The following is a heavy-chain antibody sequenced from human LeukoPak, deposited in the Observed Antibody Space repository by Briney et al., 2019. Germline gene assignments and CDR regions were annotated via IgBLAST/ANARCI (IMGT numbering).Heavy chain of an antibody. CDR3: ARDRDWNSGFDY. D-gene: IGHD1-7*01. CDR2: ISGGGTST. CDR1: GFTFSSYA. Sequence: TGGSLRLSCAASGFTFSSYAMTWVRQAPGKGLEWVSVISGGGTSTYYADSVKGRFTISRDNFKNTLYLQMHSLRAEDTAVYYCARDRDWNSGFDYWGQGTPVTVSS. V-gene: IGHV3-23*01. J-gene: IGHJ4*02.